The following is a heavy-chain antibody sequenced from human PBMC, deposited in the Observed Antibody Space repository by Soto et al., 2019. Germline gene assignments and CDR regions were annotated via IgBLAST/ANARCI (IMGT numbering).Heavy chain of an antibody. Sequence: EVQLVESGGGLVQPGGSLRLSCAVSGFTFSTYWMHWVRQAPGKGLVWVSRIDGDGSTTNYADSVKGRFTVSRDNAKNTMYLQMSSLRDEDTAVYYCARGGWCRGHNCPFDCWGQGILVPVCS. CDR2: IDGDGSTT. V-gene: IGHV3-74*01. J-gene: IGHJ4*02. CDR3: ARGGWCRGHNCPFDC. D-gene: IGHD1-1*01. CDR1: GFTFSTYW.